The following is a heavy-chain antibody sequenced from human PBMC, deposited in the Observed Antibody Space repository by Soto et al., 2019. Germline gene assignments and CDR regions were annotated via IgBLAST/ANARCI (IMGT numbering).Heavy chain of an antibody. D-gene: IGHD3-22*01. J-gene: IGHJ5*02. Sequence: QVQLVESGGGLVKPGGSLRLSCAASGFTFSDYYMSWIRQAPGKGLEWVSYISSRSSYTNYADSVKGRFTISRDNAKNSLYLQTNSLRAEDTAVYYCATELSPRGQSSGSRAWGQGTLVTVSS. CDR1: GFTFSDYY. CDR2: ISSRSSYT. V-gene: IGHV3-11*06. CDR3: ATELSPRGQSSGSRA.